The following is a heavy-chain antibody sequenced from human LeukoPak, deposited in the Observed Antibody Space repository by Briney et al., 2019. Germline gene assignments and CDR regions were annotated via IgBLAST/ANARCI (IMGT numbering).Heavy chain of an antibody. CDR1: GGSISSYY. CDR2: IYYSGST. Sequence: SETLSLTCTISGGSISSYYWSWIRQPPGKGLEWIGYIYYSGSTNYNPSLKSRVTISVDTSKNQFSLKLSSVTAADTAVYYCAKTYYDILTGYGGPYYMDVWGKGTTVTVSS. D-gene: IGHD3-9*01. J-gene: IGHJ6*03. CDR3: AKTYYDILTGYGGPYYMDV. V-gene: IGHV4-59*01.